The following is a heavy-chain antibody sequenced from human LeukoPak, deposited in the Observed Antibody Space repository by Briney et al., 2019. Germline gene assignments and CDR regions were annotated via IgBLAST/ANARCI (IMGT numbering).Heavy chain of an antibody. CDR2: IYTTGGK. D-gene: IGHD6-19*01. CDR1: EFTVSSNY. Sequence: GGSLRLSCAASEFTVSSNYMSWVRQAPGKGLEWVSIIYTTGGKYYADSVKGRFTISRDNSKHTLYLQMNSLRAEDTAVYYCSRGSGGWFAFDYCDQGILVTVSS. J-gene: IGHJ4*02. V-gene: IGHV3-66*01. CDR3: SRGSGGWFAFDY.